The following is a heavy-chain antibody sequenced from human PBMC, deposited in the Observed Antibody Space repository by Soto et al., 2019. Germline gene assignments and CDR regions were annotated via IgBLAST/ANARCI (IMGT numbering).Heavy chain of an antibody. Sequence: SETLSLTCTVSGGSVSSGNYYWSWIRQPPGKGLEWIGYIYYSGSANYNPSLKSRVNISEDTSKNQFSLKLSSVTAADTAVYYCARGQLLSRFDYWGQGTLVTAPQ. CDR2: IYYSGSA. D-gene: IGHD2-2*01. J-gene: IGHJ4*02. CDR3: ARGQLLSRFDY. V-gene: IGHV4-61*01. CDR1: GGSVSSGNYY.